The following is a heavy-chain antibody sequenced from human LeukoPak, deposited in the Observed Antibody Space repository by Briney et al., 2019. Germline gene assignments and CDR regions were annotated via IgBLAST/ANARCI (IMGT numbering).Heavy chain of an antibody. CDR2: ISSSSSYT. CDR1: GFTFSRYW. J-gene: IGHJ3*02. CDR3: ARGGYSYRDALDI. D-gene: IGHD5-18*01. V-gene: IGHV3-11*05. Sequence: GGSLRLSCAASGFTFSRYWMHWVRQAPGKGLEWVSYISSSSSYTNYADSVKGRFTISRDNAKNSLYLQMNSLRAEDTAVYYCARGGYSYRDALDIWGQGTMVTVSS.